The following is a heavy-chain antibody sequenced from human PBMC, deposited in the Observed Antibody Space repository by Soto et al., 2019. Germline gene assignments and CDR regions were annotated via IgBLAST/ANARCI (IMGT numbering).Heavy chain of an antibody. Sequence: VQLLESGGGLVQPGGSLRLSCAASGFTFSSYAISWVRQAPGQGLEWMGGIIPIFGTANYAQKFQGRVTITADKSTSTAYMELSSLRSEDTAVYYCAREYCRSSTSCYYYYYCMYGWGQGTTVTVSS. CDR2: IIPIFGTA. CDR1: GFTFSSYA. V-gene: IGHV1-69*06. J-gene: IGHJ6*02. D-gene: IGHD2-2*01. CDR3: AREYCRSSTSCYYYYYCMYG.